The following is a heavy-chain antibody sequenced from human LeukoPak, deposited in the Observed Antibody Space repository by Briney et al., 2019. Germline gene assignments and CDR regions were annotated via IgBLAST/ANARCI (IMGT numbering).Heavy chain of an antibody. J-gene: IGHJ4*02. Sequence: ASVKVSCKVSGYTVTELSMHWVRQSPGKGLEWVGGFHPEEVETIYAQKFQGRVSMTEETSTDTAYRELSSLRSEDRAVYYCAKSGRRGYSYGYGFKYYFEAWGQGTLVTASS. V-gene: IGHV1-24*01. CDR3: AKSGRRGYSYGYGFKYYFEA. D-gene: IGHD5-18*01. CDR1: GYTVTELS. CDR2: FHPEEVET.